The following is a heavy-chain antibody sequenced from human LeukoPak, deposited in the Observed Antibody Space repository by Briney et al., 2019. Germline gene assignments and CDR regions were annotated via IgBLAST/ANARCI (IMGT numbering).Heavy chain of an antibody. Sequence: ASVKVSCKASGYTFTSYYMHWVRQAPGQGLEWMGIINPSGGSTSYAQKFQGRVTMTRDMSTSTVYMELSSLRSEDTAVYYCATYSGRPDYYYYYMDVWGKGTTVTVSS. D-gene: IGHD1-26*01. CDR1: GYTFTSYY. J-gene: IGHJ6*03. V-gene: IGHV1-46*01. CDR3: ATYSGRPDYYYYYMDV. CDR2: INPSGGST.